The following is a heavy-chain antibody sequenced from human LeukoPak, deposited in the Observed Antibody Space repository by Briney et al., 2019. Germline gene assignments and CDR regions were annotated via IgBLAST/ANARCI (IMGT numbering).Heavy chain of an antibody. J-gene: IGHJ4*02. V-gene: IGHV3-48*02. CDR3: ARILEGDDY. Sequence: GGSLRLSCAASGFTFSSYSMNWVRQAPGKGLEWVSYISSGSSTIYYADSVKGRFTISRDNAKNSLYLQMNSLRDDDTAVYYCARILEGDDYWGQGTLVTVSS. CDR2: ISSGSSTI. CDR1: GFTFSSYS. D-gene: IGHD3-16*01.